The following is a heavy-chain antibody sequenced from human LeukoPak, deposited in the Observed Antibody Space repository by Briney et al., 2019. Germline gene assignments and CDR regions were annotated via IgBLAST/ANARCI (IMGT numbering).Heavy chain of an antibody. CDR2: ISYDGSNK. D-gene: IGHD4-17*01. CDR1: GFTFSSYG. J-gene: IGHJ4*02. CDR3: ATYTVTTPIPDY. Sequence: GGSLRLSCAASGFTFSSYGMHWVRQAPGKGLEWVAVISYDGSNKYYADSVKGRFTISRDNSKNTLYLQMNSLRAEDTAVYYCATYTVTTPIPDYWGQGTLVTVSS. V-gene: IGHV3-30*03.